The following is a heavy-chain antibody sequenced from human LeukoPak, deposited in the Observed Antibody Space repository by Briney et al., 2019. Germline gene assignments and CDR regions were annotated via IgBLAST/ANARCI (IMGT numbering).Heavy chain of an antibody. CDR1: GGSISSYY. D-gene: IGHD5-12*01. CDR2: IYYSGST. Sequence: PSETLSLTCTVSGGSISSYYWSWIRQPPGKGQEWIGYIYYSGSTNYNPSLKSRVTISVDTSKNQFSLKLSSVTAADTAVYYCARGRRDGYNPPDYWGQGTLVTVSS. V-gene: IGHV4-59*01. CDR3: ARGRRDGYNPPDY. J-gene: IGHJ4*02.